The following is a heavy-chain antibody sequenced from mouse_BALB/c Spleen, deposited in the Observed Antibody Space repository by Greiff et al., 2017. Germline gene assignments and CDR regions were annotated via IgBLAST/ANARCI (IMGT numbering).Heavy chain of an antibody. CDR3: ARDHGNYDAY. J-gene: IGHJ3*01. V-gene: IGHV3-6*02. CDR2: ISYDGSN. CDR1: GYSITSGYY. D-gene: IGHD2-1*01. Sequence: VQLKESGPGLVKPSQSLSLTCSVTGYSITSGYYWNWIRQFPGNKLEWMGYISYDGSNNYNPSLKNRISITRDTSKNQFFLKLNSVTTEDTATYYCARDHGNYDAYWGQGTLVTVSA.